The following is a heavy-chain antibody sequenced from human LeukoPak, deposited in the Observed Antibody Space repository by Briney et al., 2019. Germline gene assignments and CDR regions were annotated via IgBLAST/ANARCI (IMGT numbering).Heavy chain of an antibody. CDR2: ISVGGESK. D-gene: IGHD1-26*01. J-gene: IGHJ4*02. CDR1: GFPFSRSA. CDR3: VKDFLGGARRVALFDS. Sequence: PGGSLRLSCVASGFPFSRSAMSWVRQAPGKGLEWVAGISVGGESKYYANSVKGRITFSRDNTRNTLSLQMHSLRAGDTGVYYCVKDFLGGARRVALFDSWGQGTPLIVSS. V-gene: IGHV3-23*01.